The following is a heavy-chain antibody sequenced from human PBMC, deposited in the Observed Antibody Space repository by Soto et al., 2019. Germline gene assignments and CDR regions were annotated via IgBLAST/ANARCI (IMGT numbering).Heavy chain of an antibody. Sequence: QVQLVESGGGVVQPGRSLSLSCAASGFTFSSYAMHWVRQAPGKGLEWVAVISYDGSNKYYADSVKGRFTISRDNSKNTLYLQMNSLRAEDTAVYYCARDPVLAFVAAYYFDYWGQGTLVTVSS. V-gene: IGHV3-30-3*01. D-gene: IGHD6-19*01. J-gene: IGHJ4*02. CDR1: GFTFSSYA. CDR2: ISYDGSNK. CDR3: ARDPVLAFVAAYYFDY.